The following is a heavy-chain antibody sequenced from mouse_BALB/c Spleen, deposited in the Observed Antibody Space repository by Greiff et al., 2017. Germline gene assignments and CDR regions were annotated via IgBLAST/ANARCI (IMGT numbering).Heavy chain of an antibody. D-gene: IGHD2-4*01. J-gene: IGHJ2*01. CDR3: AMDYDAGY. CDR1: GFNIKDTY. V-gene: IGHV14-3*02. Sequence: VQLQQSGAELVKPGASVKLSCTASGFNIKDTYMHWVKQSPEQGLEWIGRIDPANGNTKYDPKFQGQATITADTSSNTVYLQLSSLTSEDTAVYYCAMDYDAGYWGEGTTLTVSS. CDR2: IDPANGNT.